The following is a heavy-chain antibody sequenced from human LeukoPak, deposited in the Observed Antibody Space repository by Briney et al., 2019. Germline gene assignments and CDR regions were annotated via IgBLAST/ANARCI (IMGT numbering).Heavy chain of an antibody. CDR3: ATHDILTGYYKLAFDY. CDR2: TRNKANSYTT. Sequence: PGGSLRLSCAASGFTLSSYSMNWVRQAPGKGLEWVGRTRNKANSYTTEYAASVKGRFTISRDDSKNSLYLQMNSLKTEDTAVYYCATHDILTGYYKLAFDYWGQGTLVTVSS. CDR1: GFTLSSYS. J-gene: IGHJ4*02. D-gene: IGHD3-9*01. V-gene: IGHV3-72*01.